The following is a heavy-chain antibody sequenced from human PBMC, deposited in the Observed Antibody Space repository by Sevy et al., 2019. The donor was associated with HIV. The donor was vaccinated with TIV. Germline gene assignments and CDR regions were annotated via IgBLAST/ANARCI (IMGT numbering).Heavy chain of an antibody. CDR2: IISKFGTT. Sequence: ASVKVSCKASGGSFSNFPDSWVRQAPGQGLEWMGMIISKFGTTDYAQKFQGRVTITADESTTTAYMELTSLRSEDTAVYYCAREIPDYVSGYYSVDAFDIWGQGTKVTVSS. CDR3: AREIPDYVSGYYSVDAFDI. V-gene: IGHV1-69*13. D-gene: IGHD3-22*01. CDR1: GGSFSNFP. J-gene: IGHJ3*02.